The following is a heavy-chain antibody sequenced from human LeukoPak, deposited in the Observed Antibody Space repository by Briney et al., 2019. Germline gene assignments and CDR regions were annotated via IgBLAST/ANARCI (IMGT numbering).Heavy chain of an antibody. CDR2: IYYSGTT. V-gene: IGHV4-39*01. D-gene: IGHD6-19*01. Sequence: PSETLSLTCTVSGGSISSSNYYWGWIRQPPEKGLEWIGSIYYSGTTYYNPSLKSRVTLSVDTSKNQFSLRLSSVTAADTAVYYCARQGYSSGWSNYFDYWGQGTLVTASS. CDR3: ARQGYSSGWSNYFDY. J-gene: IGHJ4*02. CDR1: GGSISSSNYY.